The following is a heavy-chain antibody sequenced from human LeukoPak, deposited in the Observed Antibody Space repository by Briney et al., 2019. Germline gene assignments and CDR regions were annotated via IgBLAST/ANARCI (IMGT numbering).Heavy chain of an antibody. CDR3: ARDLLKGSGSHFDY. D-gene: IGHD3-10*01. V-gene: IGHV1-18*01. Sequence: ASVKVSCKASGYTFTSYGISWVRQAPRQGLEWMGWISAYNGNTNYAQKLQDRVTMTTDTSTSTAYMELRSLRSDDTAVYFCARDLLKGSGSHFDYWGQGTLVTVSS. CDR2: ISAYNGNT. J-gene: IGHJ4*02. CDR1: GYTFTSYG.